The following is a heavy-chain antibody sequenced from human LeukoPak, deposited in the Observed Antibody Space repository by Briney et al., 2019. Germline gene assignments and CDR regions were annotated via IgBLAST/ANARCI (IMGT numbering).Heavy chain of an antibody. CDR1: GFTFSSYE. V-gene: IGHV3-48*03. J-gene: IGHJ4*02. Sequence: GGSLRLSCAASGFTFSSYEMNWVRQAPGKGLEWVSYISSSGSTIYYADSVKGRFTISRDNAKNSLYLQMNSLGAEDTAVYYCARDRDPLDIVATIILGYWGQGTLVTVSS. CDR3: ARDRDPLDIVATIILGY. CDR2: ISSSGSTI. D-gene: IGHD5-12*01.